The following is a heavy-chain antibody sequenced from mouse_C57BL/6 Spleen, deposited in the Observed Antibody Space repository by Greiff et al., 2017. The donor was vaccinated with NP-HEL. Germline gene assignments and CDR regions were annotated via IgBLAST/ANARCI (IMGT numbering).Heavy chain of an antibody. V-gene: IGHV1-59*01. CDR3: ARRGFTTVVATDYAMDY. CDR2: IDPSDSYT. J-gene: IGHJ4*01. CDR1: GYTFTSYW. Sequence: QVQLQQPGAELVRPGTSVKLSCKASGYTFTSYWMHWVKQRPGQGPEWIGVIDPSDSYTNYNQKFKGKATLTVDTSSSTAYMQLSSLTSEDSAVYYCARRGFTTVVATDYAMDYWGQGTSVTVSS. D-gene: IGHD1-1*01.